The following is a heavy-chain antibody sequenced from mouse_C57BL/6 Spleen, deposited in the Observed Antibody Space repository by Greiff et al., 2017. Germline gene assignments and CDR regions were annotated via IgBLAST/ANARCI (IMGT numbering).Heavy chain of an antibody. D-gene: IGHD1-1*01. CDR2: ISSGSSTI. J-gene: IGHJ4*01. CDR3: ARNSNYYGSSYVYAMDY. CDR1: GFTFSDYG. V-gene: IGHV5-17*01. Sequence: EVKLVESGGGLVKPGGSLKLSCAASGFTFSDYGMHWVRQAPEKGLEWVAYISSGSSTIYYADTVKGRFTISRDNAKNTLFLQMTSLRSEDTAMYYCARNSNYYGSSYVYAMDYWGQGTSVTVSS.